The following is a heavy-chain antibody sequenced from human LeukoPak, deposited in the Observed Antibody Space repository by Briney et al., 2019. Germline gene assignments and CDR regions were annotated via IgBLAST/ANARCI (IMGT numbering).Heavy chain of an antibody. J-gene: IGHJ6*02. V-gene: IGHV3-43*02. CDR3: AKVGAKADFYYYGLDV. CDR1: GFTFHDYV. Sequence: GGSLGLSCAASGFTFHDYVIHWVRQPPGKSLEWVSLITGDGRTAYYAESVKGRFTISRDNTKNSLYLQMDSLRPEDTAFYYCAKVGAKADFYYYGLDVWGQGTTVTVSS. CDR2: ITGDGRTA. D-gene: IGHD1-26*01.